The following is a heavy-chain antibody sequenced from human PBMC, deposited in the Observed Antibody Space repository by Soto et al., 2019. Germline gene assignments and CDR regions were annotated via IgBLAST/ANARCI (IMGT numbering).Heavy chain of an antibody. CDR2: INPNSGGT. CDR1: GYTFTGYY. V-gene: IGHV1-2*04. D-gene: IGHD2-2*01. CDR3: ARAGYCSSTSCHYYYYGMGV. J-gene: IGHJ6*02. Sequence: ASVKVSCKASGYTFTGYYMHWVRQAPGQGLEWMGWINPNSGGTNYAQKFQGWVTMTRDTSISTAYMGLSRLRSDDTAVYYCARAGYCSSTSCHYYYYGMGVWGQGTTVTVSS.